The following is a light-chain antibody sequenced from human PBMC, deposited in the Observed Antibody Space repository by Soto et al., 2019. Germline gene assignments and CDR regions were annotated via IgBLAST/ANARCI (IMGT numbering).Light chain of an antibody. J-gene: IGKJ2*01. Sequence: EIVLTQSPGTLSLSPGERATLSCRASQSVSNNYLAWYQQRPGQAPRLLIYGASNRATGVPDRFSGTGSGTDFTLTISRLELGDFALYSCQQYGDSPIYTFGQGTKLEIK. CDR2: GAS. V-gene: IGKV3-20*01. CDR1: QSVSNNY. CDR3: QQYGDSPIYT.